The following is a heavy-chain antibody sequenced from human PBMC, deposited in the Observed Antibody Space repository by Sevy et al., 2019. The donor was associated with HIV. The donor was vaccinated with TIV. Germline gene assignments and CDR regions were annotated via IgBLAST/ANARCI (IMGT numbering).Heavy chain of an antibody. CDR3: SRDALLGGADAFDI. CDR1: GYTFTGYY. Sequence: ASVKVSCKASGYTFTGYYMHWVRQAPGQGLEWMGWINPNSGGTNYAQKFQGRVTMTRETSISTAYMELSRLRSDGTAVYYCSRDALLGGADAFDIWGPGTMVTVSS. J-gene: IGHJ3*02. CDR2: INPNSGGT. V-gene: IGHV1-2*02. D-gene: IGHD3-16*01.